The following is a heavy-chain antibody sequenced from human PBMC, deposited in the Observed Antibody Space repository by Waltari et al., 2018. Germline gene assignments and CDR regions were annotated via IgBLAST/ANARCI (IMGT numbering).Heavy chain of an antibody. Sequence: EVQLLESGGGLVQPGGSLRLSCAASGFTFSSYAMSWVRQAPGKGLEWVSAISGSGGSTYYADSVKGRFTISRDNSKNTLYLQMNSLRAEDTAVYYCAKGGSSWYDRDDAFDIWGQGTMVTVSS. CDR3: AKGGSSWYDRDDAFDI. J-gene: IGHJ3*02. CDR2: ISGSGGST. D-gene: IGHD6-13*01. CDR1: GFTFSSYA. V-gene: IGHV3-23*01.